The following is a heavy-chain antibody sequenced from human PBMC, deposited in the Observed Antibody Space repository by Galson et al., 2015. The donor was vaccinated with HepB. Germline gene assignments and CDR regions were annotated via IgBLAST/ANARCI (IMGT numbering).Heavy chain of an antibody. CDR1: GYNFTNYW. CDR3: AIQAIGYSSRGDGFDL. D-gene: IGHD6-19*01. CDR2: IDPVDSYT. V-gene: IGHV5-10-1*01. J-gene: IGHJ3*01. Sequence: QSGAEVKKPGESLRISCQGSGYNFTNYWVTWVRQMPGEGLEWMGKIDPVDSYTNYSPSFQGHVTISNDKSISTAYLQWSSLKASDPAMYYCAIQAIGYSSRGDGFDLWGQGTPVPLSS.